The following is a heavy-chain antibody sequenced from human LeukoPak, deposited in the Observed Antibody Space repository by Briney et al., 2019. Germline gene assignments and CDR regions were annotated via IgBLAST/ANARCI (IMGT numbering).Heavy chain of an antibody. CDR3: ASGKSMGGHYNYDSSWAY. Sequence: GGSLRLSCAASGFTVSSNYMSWVRQAPGKGLEWVSVIYSGGSTYYADSVKGRFTISRDNSKNTLYLQMNSLRAEDTAVYYWASGKSMGGHYNYDSSWAYWGQGTLVTVSS. D-gene: IGHD3-22*01. J-gene: IGHJ4*02. V-gene: IGHV3-66*02. CDR2: IYSGGST. CDR1: GFTVSSNY.